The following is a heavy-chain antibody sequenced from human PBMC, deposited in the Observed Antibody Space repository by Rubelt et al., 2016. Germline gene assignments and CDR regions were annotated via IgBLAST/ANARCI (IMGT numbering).Heavy chain of an antibody. V-gene: IGHV1-3*01. J-gene: IGHJ4*02. CDR1: GYTFTSYA. D-gene: IGHD3-22*01. CDR3: ARARHYYDSSGYPHY. Sequence: QVQLVQSGAEVKKPGASVKVSCKASGYTFTSYAMHWVRQAPGQRLEWMGWINAGNGNTKYSQKFQGRVTITRDTSISTAYMELSRLRSDDTAVYYCARARHYYDSSGYPHYWGQGTLVTVSS. CDR2: INAGNGNT.